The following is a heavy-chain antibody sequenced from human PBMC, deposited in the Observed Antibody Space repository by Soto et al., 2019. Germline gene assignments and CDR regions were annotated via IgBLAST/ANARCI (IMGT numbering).Heavy chain of an antibody. Sequence: ETLSLTCTVSGGSISSYYWSWIRQPPGKGLEWIGYIYYSGSTNYNPSLKSRVTISVDTSKNQFSLKLSSVTAADTAVYYCASSPGYSSSFDYWGQGTLVTVSS. CDR1: GGSISSYY. V-gene: IGHV4-59*01. CDR2: IYYSGST. CDR3: ASSPGYSSSFDY. J-gene: IGHJ4*02. D-gene: IGHD6-13*01.